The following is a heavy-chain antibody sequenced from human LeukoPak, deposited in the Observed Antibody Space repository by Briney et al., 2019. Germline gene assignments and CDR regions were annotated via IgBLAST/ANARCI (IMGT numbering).Heavy chain of an antibody. J-gene: IGHJ5*02. Sequence: GESLQISCKCYGARFTSYWVAWVRQLPGKSLEWMGIIFPGDSDTRYSPSIQGQVTISVDRSISTAYLQWSSLKASDTAIYYCARRPLHSQNWLAPWGQGTLVTVSS. CDR2: IFPGDSDT. CDR1: GARFTSYW. CDR3: ARRPLHSQNWLAP. V-gene: IGHV5-51*01.